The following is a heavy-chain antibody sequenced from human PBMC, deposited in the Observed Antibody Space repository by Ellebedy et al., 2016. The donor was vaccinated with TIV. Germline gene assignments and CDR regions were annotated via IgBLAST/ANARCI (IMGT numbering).Heavy chain of an antibody. J-gene: IGHJ4*02. V-gene: IGHV1-18*01. CDR1: GYTFTSYG. D-gene: IGHD3-3*01. Sequence: ASVKVSCXASGYTFTSYGISWVRQAPGQGLEWMGWISAYNGNTNYAQKLQGRVTMTTDTSTSTAYMELRSLRSDDTAVYYCARDPPYYDFWSGSRPPFDYWGQGTLVTVSS. CDR3: ARDPPYYDFWSGSRPPFDY. CDR2: ISAYNGNT.